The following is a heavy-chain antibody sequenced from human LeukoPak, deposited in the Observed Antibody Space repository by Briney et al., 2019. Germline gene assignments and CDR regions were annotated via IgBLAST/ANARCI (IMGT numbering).Heavy chain of an antibody. D-gene: IGHD6-13*01. CDR1: GGSISSSSYY. J-gene: IGHJ4*02. CDR2: IYYSGST. Sequence: PSETLSLTCTVSGGSISSSSYYWGWIRQPPGKGLEWIGGIYYSGSTYYNPSLKSRVTISVDTSKNQFSLKLSSVTAADTAVYYCARDRVGGAAAGRTSDYWGQGTLVTVSS. CDR3: ARDRVGGAAAGRTSDY. V-gene: IGHV4-39*07.